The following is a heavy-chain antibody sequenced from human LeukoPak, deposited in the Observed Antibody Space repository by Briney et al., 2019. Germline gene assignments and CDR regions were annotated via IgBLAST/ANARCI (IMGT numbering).Heavy chain of an antibody. CDR2: INHSGST. J-gene: IGHJ5*02. CDR1: GGSFSGYY. CDR3: ARGLRFRAAAGEGWFDP. D-gene: IGHD6-13*01. V-gene: IGHV4-34*01. Sequence: SETLSLTCAVYGGSFSGYYWSWIRQPPGKGLEWIGEINHSGSTNYNPSLKSRVTISVDTSKNQFSLKLSSVTAADTAVYYCARGLRFRAAAGEGWFDPWGQGTLVTVS.